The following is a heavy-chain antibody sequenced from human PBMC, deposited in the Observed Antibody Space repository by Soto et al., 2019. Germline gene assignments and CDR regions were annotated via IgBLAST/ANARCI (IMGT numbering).Heavy chain of an antibody. CDR1: GDSVSSNSAA. V-gene: IGHV6-1*01. CDR2: TYYRSKWYN. J-gene: IGHJ3*02. D-gene: IGHD3-3*01. CDR3: AARITIFGVVIEAFDI. Sequence: SQTLSLTCAISGDSVSSNSAAWNWIRQSPSRGLEWLGRTYYRSKWYNDYAVSVKSRITINPDTSKNRFSLQLNSVTPEDTAVYYCAARITIFGVVIEAFDIWGQGTMVTVSS.